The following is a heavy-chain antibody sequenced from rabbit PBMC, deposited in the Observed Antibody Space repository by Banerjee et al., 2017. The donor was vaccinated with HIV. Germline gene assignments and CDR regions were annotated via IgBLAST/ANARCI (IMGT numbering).Heavy chain of an antibody. CDR3: ARRDAGGAGYGYNL. Sequence: QEQLEESGGGLVKPGGTLTLTCKASGFDLSNYYYMCWVRQAPGKGLESVACIYSGSGNTWYASWVNGRFTISRSTSLNTVDLKMTSLTAADTATYFCARRDAGGAGYGYNLWGPGTLVTVS. J-gene: IGHJ4*01. CDR2: IYSGSGNT. V-gene: IGHV1S43*01. D-gene: IGHD6-1*01. CDR1: GFDLSNYYY.